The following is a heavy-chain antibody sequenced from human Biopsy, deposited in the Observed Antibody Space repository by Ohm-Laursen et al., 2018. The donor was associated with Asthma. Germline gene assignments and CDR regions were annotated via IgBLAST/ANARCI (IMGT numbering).Heavy chain of an antibody. Sequence: GSLRLSCSASGFSFSSYAMSWVRQAPGKGLEWVSGHSGRGAKTYYADSVKGRFTISRDNSKNTLYPQMITLRAEDTAVYYCAREGTGIWVRGVPSVWFDSWGQGTPVTVSS. CDR1: GFSFSSYA. V-gene: IGHV3-23*01. CDR3: AREGTGIWVRGVPSVWFDS. J-gene: IGHJ5*01. CDR2: HSGRGAKT. D-gene: IGHD3-10*01.